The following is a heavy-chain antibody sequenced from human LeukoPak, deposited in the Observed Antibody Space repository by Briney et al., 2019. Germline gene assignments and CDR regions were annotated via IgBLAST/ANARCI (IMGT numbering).Heavy chain of an antibody. CDR1: GGSISSSSYY. D-gene: IGHD6-19*01. CDR2: IYYSGST. J-gene: IGHJ4*02. V-gene: IGHV4-39*01. Sequence: SETLSLTCTVSGGSISSSSYYWGWIRQPPGKGLEWIGSIYYSGSTYYNPSLKSRVTISVDTSKNQFSLKLSSVTAADTAVYYCASAVADKFDYWGQGTLVTVSS. CDR3: ASAVADKFDY.